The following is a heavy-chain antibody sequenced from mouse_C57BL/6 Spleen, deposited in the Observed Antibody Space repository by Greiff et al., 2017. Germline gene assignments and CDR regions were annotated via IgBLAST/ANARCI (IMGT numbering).Heavy chain of an antibody. J-gene: IGHJ1*03. V-gene: IGHV1-82*01. CDR3: ARCTVVATDWYFDV. D-gene: IGHD1-1*01. CDR2: IYPGDGDT. CDR1: GYAFSDSW. Sequence: QVQLQQSGPELVKPGASVKISCKASGYAFSDSWMNWVKQSPGKGLEWIGRIYPGDGDTSYNWKFKGKATLTADKSSSTAYMQLSSLTSEDSAVYFCARCTVVATDWYFDVWGTGTTVTVSS.